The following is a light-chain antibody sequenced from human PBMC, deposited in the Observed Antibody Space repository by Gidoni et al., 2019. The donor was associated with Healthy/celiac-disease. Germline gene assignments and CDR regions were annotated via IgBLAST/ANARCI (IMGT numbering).Light chain of an antibody. J-gene: IGKJ1*01. CDR2: GAS. CDR1: QSVSSSY. V-gene: IGKV3-20*01. CDR3: QQYGSSGT. Sequence: EIVLTQSPGTLALSPGERATLSCRASQSVSSSYLAWYQQKPGQAPRLLIYGASSRATGIPDRFSGSGPGTDFTLTISGLEPEDFALYYCQQYGSSGTFGQGTKVEIK.